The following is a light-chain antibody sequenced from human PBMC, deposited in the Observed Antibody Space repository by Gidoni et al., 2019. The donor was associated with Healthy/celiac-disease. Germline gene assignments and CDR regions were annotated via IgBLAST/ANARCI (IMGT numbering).Light chain of an antibody. CDR3: QQYNSYSRYT. CDR2: KAS. J-gene: IGKJ2*01. Sequence: DIQMTQSPSTLSASVGDRVTITCRASQSISSWLAWYQQKPGKALKLLIYKASSLESGVPSRFSGSGSGTEFTLTISSLQPDDFATYYCQQYNSYSRYTFGQGTKLEIK. CDR1: QSISSW. V-gene: IGKV1-5*03.